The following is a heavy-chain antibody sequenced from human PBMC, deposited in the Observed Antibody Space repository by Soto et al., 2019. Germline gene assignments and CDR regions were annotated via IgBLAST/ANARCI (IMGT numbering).Heavy chain of an antibody. V-gene: IGHV3-23*01. CDR1: GFTFSSYA. CDR2: ISGSGGST. J-gene: IGHJ4*02. Sequence: GGSLRLSCAASGFTFSSYAMSWVRQAPGKGLEWVSAISGSGGSTYYADSVKGRFTISRDNSKNTLYLQMNSLRAEDTAVYYCAQERYCSSTSCSHDYWGQGTLVTVSS. CDR3: AQERYCSSTSCSHDY. D-gene: IGHD2-2*01.